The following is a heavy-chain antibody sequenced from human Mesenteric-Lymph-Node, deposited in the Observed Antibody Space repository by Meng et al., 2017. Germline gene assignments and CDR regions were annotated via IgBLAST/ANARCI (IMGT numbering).Heavy chain of an antibody. D-gene: IGHD3-10*01. CDR3: ARRRGGSGRDC. Sequence: QVQLQQWGAGLLKPSETLPLTCTVSGGSISSNGYYWDWVRQPPGKGLEWIGAIYHSGSTSYNPSLQSRVTMFVDTSKNQFSLMLTSVTATDTAVYYCARRRGGSGRDCWGQGTLVTVSS. CDR1: GGSISSNGYY. V-gene: IGHV4-39*01. J-gene: IGHJ4*02. CDR2: IYHSGST.